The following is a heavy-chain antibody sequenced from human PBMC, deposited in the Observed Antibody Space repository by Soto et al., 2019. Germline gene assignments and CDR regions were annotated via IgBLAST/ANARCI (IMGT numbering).Heavy chain of an antibody. J-gene: IGHJ6*02. CDR3: AKDSRSSSGWYHYGMDV. V-gene: IGHV3-23*01. Sequence: EVQLLESGGGLVQPGGSLRLSCAASGFTFSSYAMSWVRQAPGKGLEWVSAISGSGGRTYYADSVKGRFTISRDNSKNTLYLQMNSLRAEDTAVYYCAKDSRSSSGWYHYGMDVWGQGTTVTVSS. D-gene: IGHD6-19*01. CDR1: GFTFSSYA. CDR2: ISGSGGRT.